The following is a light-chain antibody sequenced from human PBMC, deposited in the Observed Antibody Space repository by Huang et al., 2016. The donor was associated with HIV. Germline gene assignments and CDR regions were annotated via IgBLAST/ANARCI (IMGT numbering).Light chain of an antibody. CDR3: MQALQTPRT. CDR2: LGS. V-gene: IGKV2-28*01. CDR1: QSLMRSNGNNN. J-gene: IGKJ1*01. Sequence: EIVLPKSHPSLPVTPGKSASIPCRSSQSLMRSNGNNNLVWYLQKPGQSPQLLIYLGSNRASGVPDRFRGSGSGTDFTLEISRVEADDVGVYYCMQALQTPRTFGQGTKVEIK.